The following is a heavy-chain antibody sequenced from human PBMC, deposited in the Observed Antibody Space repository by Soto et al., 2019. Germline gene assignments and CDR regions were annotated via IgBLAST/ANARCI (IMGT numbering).Heavy chain of an antibody. J-gene: IGHJ4*02. CDR3: AGGIYFYEASGSTTRYFDY. V-gene: IGHV1-18*04. CDR2: ISAYNGNT. Sequence: QVQLVQSGAEVKKPGASVKVSCKASGYTFTNYGISWVRQAPGQGLEWMGWISAYNGNTKYAQKLQGRVTMTTDTSTSTAYMELRSLRSDDTAVYYCAGGIYFYEASGSTTRYFDYWGQGTLVTVSS. CDR1: GYTFTNYG. D-gene: IGHD3-22*01.